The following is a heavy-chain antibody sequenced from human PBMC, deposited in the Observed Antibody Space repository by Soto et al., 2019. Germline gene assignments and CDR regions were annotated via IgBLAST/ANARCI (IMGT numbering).Heavy chain of an antibody. Sequence: ASVKVSCKASGYTFTGYYMHWVRQAPGQGLEWMGWINPNSGGTNYAQKFQGWVTMTRDTSISTAYMELSRLRSDDTAVYYCARGDGLAESEYYFDYWGQGTLVTVSS. CDR3: ARGDGLAESEYYFDY. CDR1: GYTFTGYY. V-gene: IGHV1-2*04. CDR2: INPNSGGT. D-gene: IGHD2-21*01. J-gene: IGHJ4*02.